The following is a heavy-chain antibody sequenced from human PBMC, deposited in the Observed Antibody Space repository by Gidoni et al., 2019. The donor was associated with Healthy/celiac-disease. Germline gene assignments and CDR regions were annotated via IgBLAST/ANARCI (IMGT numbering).Heavy chain of an antibody. CDR1: GFTFSSYG. CDR2: ISYDGSNK. CDR3: AKGITGTKPSPIDY. V-gene: IGHV3-30*18. D-gene: IGHD1-7*01. Sequence: QFQLLESGGGVVQPGRSLRLSCAASGFTFSSYGMPWVRQAPGKGLEWVAVISYDGSNKDYEDSVKGRFTISRDNSKNTLDLQMNSLRAEDTAVYYCAKGITGTKPSPIDYWGQGTLVTVSS. J-gene: IGHJ4*02.